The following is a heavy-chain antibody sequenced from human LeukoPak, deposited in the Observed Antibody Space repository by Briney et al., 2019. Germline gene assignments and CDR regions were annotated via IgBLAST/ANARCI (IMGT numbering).Heavy chain of an antibody. J-gene: IGHJ4*02. CDR2: IIPIFGTA. Sequence: ASVKVSCKASGGTFSSYAISWVRQAPGQGLEWMGGIIPIFGTANYAQKFQGRVTITADESTSTAYMELSRLTSDDTAVYYCATDGVDYGGNLWYFDYWGQGTLVTVSS. D-gene: IGHD4-23*01. CDR1: GGTFSSYA. V-gene: IGHV1-69*13. CDR3: ATDGVDYGGNLWYFDY.